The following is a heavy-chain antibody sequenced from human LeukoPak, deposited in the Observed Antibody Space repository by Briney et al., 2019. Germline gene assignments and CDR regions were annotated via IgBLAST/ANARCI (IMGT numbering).Heavy chain of an antibody. J-gene: IGHJ4*02. CDR1: GGSLSSYY. V-gene: IGHV4-59*01. CDR2: IYFSGST. Sequence: SETLSLTCTVSGGSLSSYYWSWIRQPPGKGLEWIGHIYFSGSTNYNASLQSRVTISVDTSKNQFSLKLSSVTAADTAVYYCARRYYGSGSHFDYWGQGTLVTVSS. CDR3: ARRYYGSGSHFDY. D-gene: IGHD3-10*01.